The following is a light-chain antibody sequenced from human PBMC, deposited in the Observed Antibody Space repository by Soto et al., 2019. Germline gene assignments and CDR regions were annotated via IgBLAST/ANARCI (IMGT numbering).Light chain of an antibody. CDR1: QGISSY. CDR2: AAS. CDR3: QQYYSYPPT. Sequence: AIRMTQSPSSFSASTGDRVTITCRASQGISSYLAWYQQKPGKAPKLLIYAASTLQSGVPSRFSGSGSGTDFTLTISCLQSEDFATSYSQQYYSYPPTFGQGNKVEIK. V-gene: IGKV1-8*01. J-gene: IGKJ1*01.